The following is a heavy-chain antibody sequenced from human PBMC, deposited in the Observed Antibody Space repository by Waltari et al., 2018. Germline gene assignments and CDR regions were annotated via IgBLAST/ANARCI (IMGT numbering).Heavy chain of an antibody. J-gene: IGHJ4*02. D-gene: IGHD6-13*01. CDR2: IRSKAYGGTT. Sequence: EVQLVESGGGLVQPGRSLRLSCPASGFPFGDYAMSWVRQAPGKGLEWVGFIRSKAYGGTTEYAASVKGRFTISRDDSKSIAYLQMNSLKTEDTAVYYCTRDRAAAGTEDYWGQGTLVTVSS. CDR3: TRDRAAAGTEDY. CDR1: GFPFGDYA. V-gene: IGHV3-49*04.